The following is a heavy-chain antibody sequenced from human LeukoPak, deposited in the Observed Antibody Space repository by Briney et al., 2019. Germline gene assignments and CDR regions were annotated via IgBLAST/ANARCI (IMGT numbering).Heavy chain of an antibody. V-gene: IGHV1-18*01. CDR2: IGSYGGDT. D-gene: IGHD3-22*01. CDR3: ARDLWNFYDDSGYYRDFDS. CDR1: GYTFTSYA. J-gene: IGHJ5*01. Sequence: ASVKVSCKASGYTFTSYAISWVRQAPGQGLEWMGWIGSYGGDTYYAQKFQGRVTVTTDTSTSTVYMELRSLRSDDTAVYYCARDLWNFYDDSGYYRDFDSWGQGTLVTVSS.